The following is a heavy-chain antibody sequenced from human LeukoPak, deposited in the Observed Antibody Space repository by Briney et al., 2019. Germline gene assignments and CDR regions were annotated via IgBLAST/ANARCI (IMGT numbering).Heavy chain of an antibody. J-gene: IGHJ5*02. Sequence: PSETLSLTCTVSGGSISSYYWSWIRQPPGKGLEWIGYIYTSGSTSYNPSLKRRVTISVDTSKNQFSLKLSSVTAADTAVYYCAGQYYDILTGYYTSNWFDPWGQGTLVTVSS. CDR2: IYTSGST. CDR3: AGQYYDILTGYYTSNWFDP. CDR1: GGSISSYY. D-gene: IGHD3-9*01. V-gene: IGHV4-4*09.